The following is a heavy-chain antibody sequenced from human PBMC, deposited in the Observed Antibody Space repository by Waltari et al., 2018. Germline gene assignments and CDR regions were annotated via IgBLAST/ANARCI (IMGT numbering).Heavy chain of an antibody. CDR1: GFTFRSYG. V-gene: IGHV3-30*18. CDR3: AKDYDFWSGYPDYYYYGMDV. CDR2: ISYDGSNK. J-gene: IGHJ6*02. Sequence: QVQLVESGGGVVQPGRSLRLSCAASGFTFRSYGMHWVRQAPGQGMEWVAVISYDGSNKYYADSVKGRFTISRDNSKNTLYLQMNSLRAEDTAVYYCAKDYDFWSGYPDYYYYGMDVWGQGTTVTVSS. D-gene: IGHD3-3*01.